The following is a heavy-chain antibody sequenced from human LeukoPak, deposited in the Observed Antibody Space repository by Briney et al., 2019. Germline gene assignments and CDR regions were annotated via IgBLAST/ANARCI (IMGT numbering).Heavy chain of an antibody. Sequence: ASVKVSRKASGYTFTSYGISWVRQAPGQGLEWMGWISAYNGNTNYAQKLQGRVTMTTDTSTSTAYMELRSLRSDDTAVYYCARERGYYGDYTTNFDYWGQGTLVTVSS. J-gene: IGHJ4*02. CDR1: GYTFTSYG. D-gene: IGHD4-17*01. CDR3: ARERGYYGDYTTNFDY. CDR2: ISAYNGNT. V-gene: IGHV1-18*01.